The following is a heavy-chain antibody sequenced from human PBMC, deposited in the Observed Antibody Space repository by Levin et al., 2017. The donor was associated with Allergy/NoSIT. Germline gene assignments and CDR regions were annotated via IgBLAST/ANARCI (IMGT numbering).Heavy chain of an antibody. D-gene: IGHD3-16*02. CDR1: GFTVSSNY. CDR3: ARARRKRLRLGELSLYPDWYFDL. V-gene: IGHV3-66*01. J-gene: IGHJ2*01. CDR2: IYSGGST. Sequence: PGGSLRLSCAASGFTVSSNYMSWVRQAPGKGLEWVSVIYSGGSTYYADSVKGRFTISRDNSKNTLYLQMNSLRAEDTAVYYCARARRKRLRLGELSLYPDWYFDLWGRGTLVTVSS.